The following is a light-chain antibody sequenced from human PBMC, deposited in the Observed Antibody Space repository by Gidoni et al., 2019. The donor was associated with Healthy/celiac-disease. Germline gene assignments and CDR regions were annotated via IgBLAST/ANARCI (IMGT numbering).Light chain of an antibody. CDR2: DAS. Sequence: DIVLTQSPATLSLSPGVRATPSCRARQSVSSYSAWYQQKPSQAPRLLIYDASNRATGIPAMFSGSGSGTDFTLTSSILEPEDVAVYYCQQHSNWPPRLTFGGGTKVEIK. CDR3: QQHSNWPPRLT. J-gene: IGKJ4*01. CDR1: QSVSSY. V-gene: IGKV3-11*01.